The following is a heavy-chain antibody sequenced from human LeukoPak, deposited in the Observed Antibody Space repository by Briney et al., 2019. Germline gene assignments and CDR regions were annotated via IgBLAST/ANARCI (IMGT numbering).Heavy chain of an antibody. V-gene: IGHV4-59*01. CDR2: IYYSGST. CDR3: ARVEYYYDSSGYYSGYFDY. J-gene: IGHJ4*02. Sequence: SETLSLTCTVSGGSISSYYWSWIRQPPGKGLEWIGYIYYSGSTNYNPSLTSRVTISVDTSKNQFSLKLSSVTAADTAVYYCARVEYYYDSSGYYSGYFDYWGQGTLVTVSS. CDR1: GGSISSYY. D-gene: IGHD3-22*01.